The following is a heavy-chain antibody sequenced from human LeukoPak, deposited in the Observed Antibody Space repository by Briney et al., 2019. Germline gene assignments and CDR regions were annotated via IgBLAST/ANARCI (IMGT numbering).Heavy chain of an antibody. CDR1: GFTFSSYA. CDR3: ARMWASIAGTNFGMDV. Sequence: GGSLRLSCAASGFTFSSYAMHWVRQAPGKGLEWVSYISSSGSTIYYADSVKGRFTISRDNSKNTLYLQMNSQRPEDTSVYYCARMWASIAGTNFGMDVWGQRTTVTVSS. V-gene: IGHV3-48*01. CDR2: ISSSGSTI. D-gene: IGHD1-20*01. J-gene: IGHJ6*02.